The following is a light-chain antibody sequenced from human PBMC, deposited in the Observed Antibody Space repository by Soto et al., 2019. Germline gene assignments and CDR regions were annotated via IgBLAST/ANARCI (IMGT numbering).Light chain of an antibody. V-gene: IGKV1-6*01. CDR3: LQKYFYPFT. Sequence: AIQMTQSPSSLSASVGDRVTITCRASQGIRNDLDWFQQKPGKAPKLLIYAASNLQSGVPARFSGSGSGTDFTLTIISLQPEDFATYYCLQKYFYPFTFGPGTKVDIK. CDR2: AAS. CDR1: QGIRND. J-gene: IGKJ3*01.